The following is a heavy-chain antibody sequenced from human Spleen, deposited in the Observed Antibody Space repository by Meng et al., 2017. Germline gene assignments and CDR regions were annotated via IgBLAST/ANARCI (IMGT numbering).Heavy chain of an antibody. V-gene: IGHV1-69*06. CDR2: IIPIFGTA. D-gene: IGHD2-21*02. J-gene: IGHJ6*02. CDR3: ASKSSHCGGDCYLGVDYYYGMDV. Sequence: SVKVSCKASGGTFSSYAISWVRQAPGQGLEWMGGIIPIFGTANYAQKFQGRVTITADKSTSTAYMELSSLRSEDTAVYYCASKSSHCGGDCYLGVDYYYGMDVWGQGTTVTVSS. CDR1: GGTFSSYA.